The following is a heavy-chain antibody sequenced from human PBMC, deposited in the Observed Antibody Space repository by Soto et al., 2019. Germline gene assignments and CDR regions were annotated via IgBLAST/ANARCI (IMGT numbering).Heavy chain of an antibody. CDR1: SYSFTSYW. J-gene: IGHJ4*03. V-gene: IGHV5-51*01. Sequence: PGESLKISCKGSSYSFTSYWIGWVRQMPGKGLEWMGIIYPGDSDTRYSPSFQGQVTISADRSISTAYLQWSSLKASDTAMYYCARIYYVSSGYSSTDFDTWGQENILTVSS. D-gene: IGHD3-22*01. CDR3: ARIYYVSSGYSSTDFDT. CDR2: IYPGDSDT.